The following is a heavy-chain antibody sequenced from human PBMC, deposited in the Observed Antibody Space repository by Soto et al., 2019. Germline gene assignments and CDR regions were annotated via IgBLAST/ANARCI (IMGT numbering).Heavy chain of an antibody. J-gene: IGHJ4*02. Sequence: GGSLRLSCAASGFTFSSYAMSWVRQAPGKGLEWVAVISYGGSNKYYADSVKGRFTISRDNSKNTLYLQMNSLRAEDTAVYYCARDSLGWPTDFDCWGQGALVTVPS. CDR2: ISYGGSNK. CDR3: ARDSLGWPTDFDC. CDR1: GFTFSSYA. V-gene: IGHV3-30-3*01. D-gene: IGHD3-3*01.